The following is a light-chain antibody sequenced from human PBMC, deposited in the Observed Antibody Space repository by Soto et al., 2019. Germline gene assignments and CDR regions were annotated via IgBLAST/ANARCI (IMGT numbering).Light chain of an antibody. CDR3: QQYNSYSPT. CDR1: QGISSW. J-gene: IGKJ4*01. CDR2: DAS. Sequence: DIQMTQSPSSVSASVGDRVTITCRATQGISSWLAWYQQKPGKAPKLLIYDASSLESGVPSRFSGSGSGTEFTLTISSLQPDDFATYYCQQYNSYSPTFGGGTKVDIK. V-gene: IGKV1-5*01.